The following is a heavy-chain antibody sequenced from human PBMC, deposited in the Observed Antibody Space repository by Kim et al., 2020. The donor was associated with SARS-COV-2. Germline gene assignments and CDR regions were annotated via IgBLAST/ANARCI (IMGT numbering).Heavy chain of an antibody. CDR1: GGSFSGYY. J-gene: IGHJ4*02. CDR2: INHSGST. Sequence: SETLSLTCAVYGGSFSGYYWSWIRQPPGKGLEWIGEINHSGSTNYNPSLKSRVTISVDTSKNQFSLKLSSVTAADTAVYYCARADSIRDIAYWGQGTLVT. D-gene: IGHD5-12*01. CDR3: ARADSIRDIAY. V-gene: IGHV4-34*01.